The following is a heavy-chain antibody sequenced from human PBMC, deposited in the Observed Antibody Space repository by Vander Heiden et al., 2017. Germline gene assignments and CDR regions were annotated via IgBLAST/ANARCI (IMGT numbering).Heavy chain of an antibody. D-gene: IGHD3-10*01. CDR1: GASLSSGGYY. V-gene: IGHV4-39*01. Sequence: QLQESGPGLVKPSEPLSLTCTVSGASLSSGGYYSAWIRQPRGKGMEWIVSVFYSGDTYSNPSLENGFTTAVDTSKNQVSLDLASVTAADTAVYYCARHGELWLHEPYYFDYWGQGALVTVSS. CDR2: VFYSGDT. CDR3: ARHGELWLHEPYYFDY. J-gene: IGHJ4*02.